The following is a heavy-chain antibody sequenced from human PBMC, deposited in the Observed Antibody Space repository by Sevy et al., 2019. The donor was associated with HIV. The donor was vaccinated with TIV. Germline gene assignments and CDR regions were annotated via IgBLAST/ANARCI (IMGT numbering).Heavy chain of an antibody. CDR2: FDPEDGET. CDR1: GYTVTQLS. D-gene: IGHD3-22*01. CDR3: ATTKDYYDSSAYPFDF. V-gene: IGHV1-24*01. Sequence: ASVKVSCKVSGYTVTQLSMRWVRQAPGKGLEWMATFDPEDGETFYAQKFQGRVTMTEDTSTDTAYMELNSLISEDTAVYYCATTKDYYDSSAYPFDFWGQGTLVTVSS. J-gene: IGHJ4*02.